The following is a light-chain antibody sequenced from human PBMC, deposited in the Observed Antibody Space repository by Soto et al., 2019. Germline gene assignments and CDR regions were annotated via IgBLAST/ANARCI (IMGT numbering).Light chain of an antibody. J-gene: IGLJ1*01. V-gene: IGLV2-23*01. Sequence: QSALTQPASVSGSPGQSITISCTGTSSDVGSYNLVPWYQQHPGRAPKPMIYEGSKRPSGVSNRFSGSKSGNTASLTISGLQAEDEADYYCCSYAGSSTPYVFGTGTKVTVL. CDR1: SSDVGSYNL. CDR2: EGS. CDR3: CSYAGSSTPYV.